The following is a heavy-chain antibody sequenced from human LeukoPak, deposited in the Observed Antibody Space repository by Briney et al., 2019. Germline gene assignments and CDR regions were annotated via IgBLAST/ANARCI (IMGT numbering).Heavy chain of an antibody. J-gene: IGHJ4*02. CDR2: INPNSGGT. CDR3: ARGGYVGATIVLYYFDY. D-gene: IGHD1-26*01. CDR1: GDTFTGYY. Sequence: ASVKVSCKASGDTFTGYYMHWVRQAPGQGLEWMGWINPNSGGTNYAQKFQGRVTMTRDTSISTAYMELSRLRSDDTAVYYCARGGYVGATIVLYYFDYWGQGTLVTVSS. V-gene: IGHV1-2*02.